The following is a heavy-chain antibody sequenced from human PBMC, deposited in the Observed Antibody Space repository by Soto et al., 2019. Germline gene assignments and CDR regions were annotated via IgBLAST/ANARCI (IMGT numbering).Heavy chain of an antibody. CDR2: IIPIFNST. D-gene: IGHD2-2*02. V-gene: IGHV1-69*06. Sequence: QVQLVQSGAEVRTPGSSLKVSCKVSGSRFSNYVISWVRQAPGHGLEWLGRIIPIFNSTKYAQNFQGRVTITADKSTSPASLELSSLRSDDTAVYYCAREGRGKKAGYNGLVSLGYWGQGTLVTASS. CDR3: AREGRGKKAGYNGLVSLGY. CDR1: GSRFSNYV. J-gene: IGHJ4*02.